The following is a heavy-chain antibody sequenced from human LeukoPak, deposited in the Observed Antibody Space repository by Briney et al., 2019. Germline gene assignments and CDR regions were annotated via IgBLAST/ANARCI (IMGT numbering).Heavy chain of an antibody. J-gene: IGHJ4*02. V-gene: IGHV3-11*06. CDR1: GFTFSDYY. Sequence: PGGSLRLSCAASGFTFSDYYMSRIRQAPGKGLEWVSDISTSSSYTTYADSVKGRFTISRDNAKNSLYLQMNSLRAEDTAVYYCARLSLSRGSDYWGQGTLVTVSS. CDR3: ARLSLSRGSDY. CDR2: ISTSSSYT.